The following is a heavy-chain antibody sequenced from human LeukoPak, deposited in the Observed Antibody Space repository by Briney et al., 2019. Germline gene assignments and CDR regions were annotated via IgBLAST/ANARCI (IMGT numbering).Heavy chain of an antibody. CDR2: ISSSGSIM. D-gene: IGHD6-6*01. Sequence: GGSLRLSCAASGFTFSSYWMRWVRQAPGKGLEWVSYISSSGSIMYSADSVKGRFTISRDNAKNSLYLQMNSLRAEDTAIYYCSVQYSSSSVVDFWGQGTLVTVSS. V-gene: IGHV3-48*04. J-gene: IGHJ4*01. CDR1: GFTFSSYW. CDR3: SVQYSSSSVVDF.